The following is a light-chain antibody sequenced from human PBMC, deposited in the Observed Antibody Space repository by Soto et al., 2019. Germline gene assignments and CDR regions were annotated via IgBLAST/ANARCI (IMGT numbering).Light chain of an antibody. CDR3: MQGTHWPPI. Sequence: DVVMTQSPLSLPVTLGQPASISCRSNQSLVYSDGNTFLSWFQQRPGQSPRRLIYKVSNRDSGVPDRFSGSGSGTDFTLKITRVEAEDVGVYYCMQGTHWPPIFGPGTKVYIK. V-gene: IGKV2-30*01. J-gene: IGKJ3*01. CDR1: QSLVYSDGNTF. CDR2: KVS.